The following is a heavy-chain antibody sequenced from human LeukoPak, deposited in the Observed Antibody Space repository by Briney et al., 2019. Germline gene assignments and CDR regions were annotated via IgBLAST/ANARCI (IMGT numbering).Heavy chain of an antibody. CDR3: ARTGNGEYFQH. CDR2: IIPIFGTA. Sequence: SVKASCKASGGTFSSYAISWVRQAPGQGLEWMGRIIPIFGTANYAQKFQGRVTITTDESTSTAYMELSSLRSGDTAVYYCARTGNGEYFQHWGQGTLVTVSS. V-gene: IGHV1-69*05. CDR1: GGTFSSYA. J-gene: IGHJ1*01. D-gene: IGHD1-14*01.